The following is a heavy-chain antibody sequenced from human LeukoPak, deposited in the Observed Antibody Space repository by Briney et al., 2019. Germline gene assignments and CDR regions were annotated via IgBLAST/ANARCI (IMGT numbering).Heavy chain of an antibody. V-gene: IGHV4-39*01. Sequence: SETLSLTCTVSGVSISSSSYYWGGIRQPPGKGLGWIGSIYYSGSTYYNPSLKSPVTISVDPSKNQFSLKLSSVTAADTAVYYCTRAYCSGGSCYLRGRYNWFDPWGQGTLVTVSS. CDR2: IYYSGST. J-gene: IGHJ5*02. CDR1: GVSISSSSYY. CDR3: TRAYCSGGSCYLRGRYNWFDP. D-gene: IGHD2-15*01.